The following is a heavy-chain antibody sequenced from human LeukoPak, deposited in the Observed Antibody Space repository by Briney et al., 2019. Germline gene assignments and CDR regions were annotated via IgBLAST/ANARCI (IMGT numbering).Heavy chain of an antibody. D-gene: IGHD4-17*01. CDR1: GFTFSSYS. CDR3: ARGGYGDYPPDY. Sequence: GGSLRLSCAASGFTFSSYSMNWVRQAPGKGLEWVSYISSSSTIYYADSVKGRFTISRDSAKNSLYLQMNSLRAEDTAVYFCARGGYGDYPPDYWGQGTLVTVSS. CDR2: ISSSSTI. V-gene: IGHV3-48*04. J-gene: IGHJ4*02.